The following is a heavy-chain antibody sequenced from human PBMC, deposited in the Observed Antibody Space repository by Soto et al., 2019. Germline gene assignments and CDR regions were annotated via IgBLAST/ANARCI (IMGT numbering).Heavy chain of an antibody. CDR3: ARECNWNSWPFDY. D-gene: IGHD1-7*01. Sequence: EASVKVSCKASGYTFTRYAMHWVRQAPGQRLEWMGWINAGNGNTKYSQKFQGRVTITRDTSASTAYMELSSLRSEDTAVYYCARECNWNSWPFDYWGQGTLVTVSS. V-gene: IGHV1-3*01. CDR2: INAGNGNT. CDR1: GYTFTRYA. J-gene: IGHJ4*02.